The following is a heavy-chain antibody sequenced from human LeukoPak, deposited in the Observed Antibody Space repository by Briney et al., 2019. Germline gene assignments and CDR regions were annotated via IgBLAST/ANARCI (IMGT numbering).Heavy chain of an antibody. Sequence: GGSLRLSCAASGFTFSNYNMNWVRQAPGKGLEWVSSISSRNSYIYYVDSVKGRFTISRDNAKNSLYLQMNSLRAEDTALYYCARGGSYGGYHSYWGQGTLVTVSS. D-gene: IGHD4-23*01. CDR1: GFTFSNYN. J-gene: IGHJ4*02. V-gene: IGHV3-21*01. CDR3: ARGGSYGGYHSY. CDR2: ISSRNSYI.